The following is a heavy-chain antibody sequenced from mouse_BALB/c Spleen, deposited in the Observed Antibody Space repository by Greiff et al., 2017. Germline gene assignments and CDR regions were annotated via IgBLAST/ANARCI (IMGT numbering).Heavy chain of an antibody. J-gene: IGHJ3*01. V-gene: IGHV1-61*01. CDR1: GYSFTSYW. D-gene: IGHD2-10*02. Sequence: QVQLQQPGAELVRPGASVKLSCKASGYSFTSYWMNWVKQRPGQGLEWIGMIHPSDSETRLNQKFKDKATLTVYKSSSTAYMQLGSPTSEDSAVYYCARWYGNPFAYWGQGTLVTVSA. CDR3: ARWYGNPFAY. CDR2: IHPSDSET.